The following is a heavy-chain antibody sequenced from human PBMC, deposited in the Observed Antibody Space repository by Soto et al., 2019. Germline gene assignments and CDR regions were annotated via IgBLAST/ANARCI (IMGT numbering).Heavy chain of an antibody. V-gene: IGHV4-39*01. Sequence: SETLSLTCTVSGGSISSTSHYWGWIRQPPGKGLEWIGSIRYGGTTYSSPSLESRVSISLDASKSQLFVKLTSVTAADTAMYYCVGPHDGIYSSSPHTSDVWCQGTMVTVSS. D-gene: IGHD2-15*01. CDR2: IRYGGTT. CDR3: VGPHDGIYSSSPHTSDV. CDR1: GGSISSTSHY. J-gene: IGHJ3*01.